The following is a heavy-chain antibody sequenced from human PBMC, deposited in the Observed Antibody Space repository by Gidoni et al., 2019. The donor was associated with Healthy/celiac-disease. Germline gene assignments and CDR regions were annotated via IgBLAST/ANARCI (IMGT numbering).Heavy chain of an antibody. D-gene: IGHD6-19*01. CDR2: IWYDGSNK. CDR3: ARALSIAVARLDY. Sequence: QVQLVESGGGVVQPGRSLRLSCAASGFTFSSYGMHWVRQAPGKGLEWVAVIWYDGSNKYYADSVKGRFTISRDNSKNTLYLQMNSLRAEDTAVYYCARALSIAVARLDYWGQGALVTVSS. V-gene: IGHV3-33*01. J-gene: IGHJ4*02. CDR1: GFTFSSYG.